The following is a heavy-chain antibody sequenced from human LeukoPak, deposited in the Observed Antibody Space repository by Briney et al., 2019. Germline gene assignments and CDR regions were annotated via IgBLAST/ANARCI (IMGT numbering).Heavy chain of an antibody. V-gene: IGHV1-18*01. Sequence: GASLKVSCKASGYSFNNYGISWVRPAPGQGLEWMGWISAYDGETRSKQNLQGRVTMTTDTSTSTAYMELTSLTTDDTAVYYCARVPSSAHQLFSSDYWGQGTLVTV. J-gene: IGHJ4*02. CDR2: ISAYDGET. CDR1: GYSFNNYG. D-gene: IGHD3-10*01. CDR3: ARVPSSAHQLFSSDY.